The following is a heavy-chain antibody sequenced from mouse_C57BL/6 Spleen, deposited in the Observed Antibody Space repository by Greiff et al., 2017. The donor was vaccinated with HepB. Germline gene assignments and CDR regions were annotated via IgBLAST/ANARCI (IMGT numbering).Heavy chain of an antibody. D-gene: IGHD1-1*01. CDR1: GYSFTGYF. J-gene: IGHJ3*01. CDR2: INPYNGDT. V-gene: IGHV1-20*01. Sequence: EVQLQQSGPELVKPGDSVKISCKASGYSFTGYFMNWVMQSHGKSLEWIGRINPYNGDTFYNQKFKGKATLTVDKSSSTAHMELRSLTSEDSAVYYCARDYYGSSYGFAYWGQGTLVTVSA. CDR3: ARDYYGSSYGFAY.